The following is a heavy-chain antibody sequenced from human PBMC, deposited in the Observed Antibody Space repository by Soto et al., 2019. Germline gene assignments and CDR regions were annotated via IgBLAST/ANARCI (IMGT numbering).Heavy chain of an antibody. J-gene: IGHJ4*02. CDR2: MNPNSGNT. D-gene: IGHD3-3*01. V-gene: IGHV1-8*01. CDR1: GYTFTSYD. CDR3: ARRGTIFGVDTFRFDY. Sequence: ASVKVSCKASGYTFTSYDINWVRQATGQGLEWMGWMNPNSGNTGYAQKFQGRVTMTRNTSISTAYMELSSLRSEDTAVYYCARRGTIFGVDTFRFDYWGQGTLVTVSS.